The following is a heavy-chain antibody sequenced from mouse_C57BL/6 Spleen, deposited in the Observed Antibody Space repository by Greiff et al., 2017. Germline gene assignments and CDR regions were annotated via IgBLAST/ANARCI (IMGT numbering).Heavy chain of an antibody. D-gene: IGHD1-1*01. V-gene: IGHV1-69*01. Sequence: QVQLQQPGAELVMPGASVKLSCKASGYTFTSYWMHWVKQRPGQGLEWIGEIDPSDSYTNYNQKFKGKSTLTVDKSSSTAYMQLSSLTSEDSAVYCCARGDGSSYWGKGTTLTVSS. CDR2: IDPSDSYT. CDR3: ARGDGSSY. CDR1: GYTFTSYW. J-gene: IGHJ2*01.